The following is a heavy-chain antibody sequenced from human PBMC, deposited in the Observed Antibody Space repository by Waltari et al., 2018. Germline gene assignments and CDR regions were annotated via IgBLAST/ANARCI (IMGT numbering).Heavy chain of an antibody. D-gene: IGHD3-22*01. CDR3: ARDRTYYYDSSGYYAY. V-gene: IGHV1-2*06. CDR1: GYTFTGYY. CDR2: INPNSGGT. J-gene: IGHJ4*02. Sequence: QVQLVQSGAEVKKPGASVKVSCKASGYTFTGYYMPWVRQAPGQGLEWMGRINPNSGGTNYAQKFQGRVTMTRDTSISTAYMELSRLRSDDTAVYYCARDRTYYYDSSGYYAYWGQGTLVTVSS.